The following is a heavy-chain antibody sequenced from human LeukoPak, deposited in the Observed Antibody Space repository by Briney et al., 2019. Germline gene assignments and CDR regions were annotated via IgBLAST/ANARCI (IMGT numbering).Heavy chain of an antibody. Sequence: SETLSLTCTVSGVSISRSSYYWGWIRQPPGKGLEWIGTIYYSGNTYYNPSLKSRVSISVDTSKNQFSLKLSSVTAADTAVYYCARQAVAGNGFDYWGQGTLVTVSS. CDR2: IYYSGNT. D-gene: IGHD6-19*01. CDR3: ARQAVAGNGFDY. V-gene: IGHV4-39*01. CDR1: GVSISRSSYY. J-gene: IGHJ4*02.